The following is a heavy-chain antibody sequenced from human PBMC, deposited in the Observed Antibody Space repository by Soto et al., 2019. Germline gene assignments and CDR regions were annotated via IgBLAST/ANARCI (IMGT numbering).Heavy chain of an antibody. Sequence: ASVKVSCKASGDTFTTYDINWVRQATGHGLEWMGWINPNSGNIGYAQRFQGRVTMTRDTAIRTAYMEVSSLRSDDTAVYYCARGRASGGYYLLDYWAQGTLVTVSS. D-gene: IGHD3-10*01. CDR2: INPNSGNI. CDR1: GDTFTTYD. V-gene: IGHV1-8*01. J-gene: IGHJ4*02. CDR3: ARGRASGGYYLLDY.